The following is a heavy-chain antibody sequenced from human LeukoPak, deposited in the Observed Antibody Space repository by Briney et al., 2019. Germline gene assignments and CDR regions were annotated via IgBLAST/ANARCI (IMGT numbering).Heavy chain of an antibody. CDR1: GFTFNSYG. CDR3: PRSLKFGDFHYYYGMDG. CDR2: IWNDGTNE. Sequence: PGGSLRLPCAASGFTFNSYGMQWVRQAPGKGLEWVAVIWNDGTNENYVDSVKGRFTIFRDYYQDTVLLEMNRLRPDDTAVFYRPRSLKFGDFHYYYGMDGWGEGATVTVSS. V-gene: IGHV3-33*08. D-gene: IGHD2-21*02. J-gene: IGHJ6*01.